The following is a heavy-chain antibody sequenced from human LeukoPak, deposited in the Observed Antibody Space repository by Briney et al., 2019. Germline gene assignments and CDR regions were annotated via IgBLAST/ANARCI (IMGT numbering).Heavy chain of an antibody. J-gene: IGHJ4*02. CDR1: GYTFTGYY. D-gene: IGHD5-18*01. Sequence: ASVKVSCKAAGYTFTGYYMHWVRQAPGQGLEWMGWINPNNGGTNYAQKFQGRVTMTRDTSISTAYMELSRLRSDDTAVYYCARDTAMVQFDYWGQGTLVTVSS. CDR2: INPNNGGT. V-gene: IGHV1-2*02. CDR3: ARDTAMVQFDY.